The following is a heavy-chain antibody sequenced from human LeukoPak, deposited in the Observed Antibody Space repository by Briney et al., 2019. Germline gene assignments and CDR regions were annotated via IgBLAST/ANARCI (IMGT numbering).Heavy chain of an antibody. V-gene: IGHV4-59*12. CDR2: IYYSGST. J-gene: IGHJ4*02. CDR1: GGSISSYY. D-gene: IGHD2-15*01. Sequence: SETLSLTCTVSGGSISSYYWSWIRQPPGKGLEWIGYIYYSGSTNYNPSLKSRVTISVDTSKNQFSLRLNSVTAADTAVYYCARAEVSCSGSTCFSYWGQGTLVTVSS. CDR3: ARAEVSCSGSTCFSY.